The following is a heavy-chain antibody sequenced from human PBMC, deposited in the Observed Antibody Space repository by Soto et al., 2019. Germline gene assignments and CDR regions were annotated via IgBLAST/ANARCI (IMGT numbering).Heavy chain of an antibody. CDR2: IIPIFGTA. Sequence: SVKVSCKASGGTFSSYAISWVRQAPGQGLEWMGGIIPIFGTANYAQKFQGRVTITADESTSTAYMELSSLRSEDTAVYYCARQANYYDSSADYGVDYWGQGTLVTVSS. V-gene: IGHV1-69*13. D-gene: IGHD3-22*01. J-gene: IGHJ4*02. CDR1: GGTFSSYA. CDR3: ARQANYYDSSADYGVDY.